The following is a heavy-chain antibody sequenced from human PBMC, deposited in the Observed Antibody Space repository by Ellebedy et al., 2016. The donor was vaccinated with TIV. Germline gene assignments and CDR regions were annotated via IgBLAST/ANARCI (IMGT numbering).Heavy chain of an antibody. CDR2: ISPYTGDT. D-gene: IGHD5-12*01. CDR1: GYTFKSHG. Sequence: ASVKVSCKASGYTFKSHGISWVRQVPGQRPEWMGWISPYTGDTDYARAYQGRVTMTTDTSTSTAYMELTNLRKDDTAVYYCTRDMVQGMVARYLWFENWGQGTLVTVSS. CDR3: TRDMVQGMVARYLWFEN. V-gene: IGHV1-18*01. J-gene: IGHJ4*02.